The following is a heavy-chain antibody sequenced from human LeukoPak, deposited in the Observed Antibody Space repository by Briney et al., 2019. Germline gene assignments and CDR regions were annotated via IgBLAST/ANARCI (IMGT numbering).Heavy chain of an antibody. V-gene: IGHV3-33*08. J-gene: IGHJ4*02. Sequence: GGSLRLSCAPSGFTFSRHGMHWVRQAPGKGLEWVAVIWYDGSNKYYADSVKGRFTISRDNSKNTLYLQMNSLRDEDTAVYYCARPGVGYYDYVWGSYRYSPFVYWGQGTLVTVSS. CDR1: GFTFSRHG. CDR3: ARPGVGYYDYVWGSYRYSPFVY. D-gene: IGHD3-16*02. CDR2: IWYDGSNK.